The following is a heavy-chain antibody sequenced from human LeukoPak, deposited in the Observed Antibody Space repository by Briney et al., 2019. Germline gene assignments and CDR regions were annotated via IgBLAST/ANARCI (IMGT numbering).Heavy chain of an antibody. V-gene: IGHV1-18*04. Sequence: ASVKVSCKASGYTFTSYGISWVRQAPGQRLEWMGWISAYNGNTNYAQKLQGRVTMTTDTSTSTAYMELRSLRSDDTAVYYCARDRPLLWFGELDLGRTYYYYGMDVWGKGTTVTVSS. D-gene: IGHD3-10*01. CDR2: ISAYNGNT. CDR3: ARDRPLLWFGELDLGRTYYYYGMDV. J-gene: IGHJ6*04. CDR1: GYTFTSYG.